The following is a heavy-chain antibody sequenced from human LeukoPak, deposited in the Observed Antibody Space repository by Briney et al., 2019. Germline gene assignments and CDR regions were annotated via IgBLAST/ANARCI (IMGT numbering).Heavy chain of an antibody. J-gene: IGHJ5*02. CDR1: GFTVSSNY. CDR3: ARERRYCSGTICYSGLDL. CDR2: IHSGGNT. V-gene: IGHV3-53*01. D-gene: IGHD2-15*01. Sequence: PGGSLRLSCAVSGFTVSSNYMSWVRQAPGKGLEWVSMIHSGGNTYYADSVKGRFTISRDTSKNTLNLQMNSLRLEDTAVYYCARERRYCSGTICYSGLDLWGQGTLVTVSS.